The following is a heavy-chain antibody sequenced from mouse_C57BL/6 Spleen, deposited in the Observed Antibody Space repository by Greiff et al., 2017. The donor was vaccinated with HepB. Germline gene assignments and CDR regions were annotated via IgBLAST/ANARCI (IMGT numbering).Heavy chain of an antibody. CDR1: GYSITSGYY. Sequence: DVQLQESGPGLVKPSQSLSLTCSVTGYSITSGYYWNWIRQFPGNKLEWMGYISYDGSNNYNPSLKNRISITRDTSKNQFFLKLNSVTTEDTATYYCARGNDVAWFAYWGQGTLVTVSA. CDR3: ARGNDVAWFAY. V-gene: IGHV3-6*01. CDR2: ISYDGSN. D-gene: IGHD2-12*01. J-gene: IGHJ3*01.